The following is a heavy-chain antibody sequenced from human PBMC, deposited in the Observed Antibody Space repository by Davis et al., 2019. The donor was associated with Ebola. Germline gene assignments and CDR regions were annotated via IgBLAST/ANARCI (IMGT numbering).Heavy chain of an antibody. CDR1: GFTFSSYW. J-gene: IGHJ4*02. V-gene: IGHV3-7*01. D-gene: IGHD6-19*01. CDR3: AKDRGSGDQKYFDY. CDR2: IKQDGSEK. Sequence: GGSLRLSCAASGFTFSSYWMSWVRQAPGKGLEWVANIKQDGSEKYYVDSLKGRFTISRDNSKNTLYLQMNSLRAEDTAVYYCAKDRGSGDQKYFDYWGQGTLVTVSS.